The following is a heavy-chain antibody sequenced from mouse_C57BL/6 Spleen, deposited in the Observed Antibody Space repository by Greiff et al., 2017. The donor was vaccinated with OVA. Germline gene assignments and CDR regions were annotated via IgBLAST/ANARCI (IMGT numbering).Heavy chain of an antibody. D-gene: IGHD2-2*01. CDR1: GYTFTSYG. V-gene: IGHV1-81*01. Sequence: QVQLKESGAELARPGASVKLSCKASGYTFTSYGISWVKQRTGQGLEWIGEIYPRSGNTYYNEKFKGKATLTADKSSSTAYMELRSLTSEDSAVYFCARCFGYDRDYYAMDYWGQGTSVTVSS. CDR2: IYPRSGNT. J-gene: IGHJ4*01. CDR3: ARCFGYDRDYYAMDY.